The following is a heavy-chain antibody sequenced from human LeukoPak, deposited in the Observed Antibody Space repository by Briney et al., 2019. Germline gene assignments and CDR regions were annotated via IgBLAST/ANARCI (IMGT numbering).Heavy chain of an antibody. V-gene: IGHV1-24*01. Sequence: ASVNVSCKVSGYTLTELFMHWVRQAPGKGLEWMGGFDPEDGETIYAQKFQGRVTMTEDTSTDTAYMELSSLRSEDTAVYYCARGYYGDYGREGFDYWGQGTLVTVSS. CDR1: GYTLTELF. J-gene: IGHJ4*02. D-gene: IGHD4-17*01. CDR2: FDPEDGET. CDR3: ARGYYGDYGREGFDY.